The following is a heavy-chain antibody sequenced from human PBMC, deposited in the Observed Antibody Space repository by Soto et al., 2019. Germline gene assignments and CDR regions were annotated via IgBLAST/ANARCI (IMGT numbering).Heavy chain of an antibody. V-gene: IGHV4-34*01. CDR2: INHSGST. J-gene: IGHJ6*03. D-gene: IGHD3-3*01. CDR1: GGSFSGYY. Sequence: PSETLSLTCAVYGGSFSGYYWSWIRQPPGKGLEWIGEINHSGSTNYNPSLKSRVTISVDTSKNQFSLKLSSVTAADTAVYYCARVGGLRFLEWSSNSYYYYYYMDVWGKGTTVTVSS. CDR3: ARVGGLRFLEWSSNSYYYYYYMDV.